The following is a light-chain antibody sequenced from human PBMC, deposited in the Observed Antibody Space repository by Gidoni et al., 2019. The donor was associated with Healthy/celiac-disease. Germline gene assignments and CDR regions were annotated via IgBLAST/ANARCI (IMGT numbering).Light chain of an antibody. V-gene: IGLV1-40*01. Sequence: QSVLTQPPSVSGAPGQRVTISNIGAGYDVHWYQQLPGTAPKLLIYGNSNRPSGVPDRFSGSKSGTSASLAITGLQAEDEADYYCQSYDSSLSGNWVFGGGTKLTVL. CDR3: QSYDSSLSGNWV. CDR1: IGAGYD. J-gene: IGLJ3*02. CDR2: GNS.